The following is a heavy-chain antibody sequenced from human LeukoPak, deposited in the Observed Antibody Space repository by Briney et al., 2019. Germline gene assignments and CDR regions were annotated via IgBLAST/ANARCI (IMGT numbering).Heavy chain of an antibody. J-gene: IGHJ6*02. CDR1: GFTFSSYS. D-gene: IGHD1-1*01. CDR3: ARLYNWNDDDYYYGMDV. V-gene: IGHV3-21*01. Sequence: PGGSLRLSCAASGFTFSSYSMNWVRQAPGKGLEWVSSISSSSSYIYYADSVKGRFTISRDNAKNSLYLQMNSLRAEDTAVYYCARLYNWNDDDYYYGMDVWGQGTTVTVSS. CDR2: ISSSSSYI.